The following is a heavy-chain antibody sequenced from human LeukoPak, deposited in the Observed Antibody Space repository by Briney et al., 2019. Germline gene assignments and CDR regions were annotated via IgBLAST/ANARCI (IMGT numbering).Heavy chain of an antibody. CDR2: IRGGSEI. V-gene: IGHV3-23*03. J-gene: IGHJ4*02. D-gene: IGHD1-1*01. CDR1: GFSFSDYA. Sequence: GGSLRLSCTASGFSFSDYAMSWVRQAPARGPEWVSSIRGGSEIFYADFVKGRCTLSRDDSRDTVYLQLNDLRVEDTAIYYCAKANWISNADAVWWGQGTQVTVSS. CDR3: AKANWISNADAVW.